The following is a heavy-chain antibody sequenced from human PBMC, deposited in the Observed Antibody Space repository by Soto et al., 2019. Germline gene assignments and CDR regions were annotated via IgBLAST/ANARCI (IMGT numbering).Heavy chain of an antibody. Sequence: ASVKVSCKASGYPFTSYYMHWVRQAPGQGLEWMGIINPSGGSTSYAQKFQGRVTMTRDTSTSTVYMELSSLRSEDTAVYYCARDLRGYYDILTGYYIKNYNYYGMDVWGQGTTVTVSS. V-gene: IGHV1-46*01. CDR3: ARDLRGYYDILTGYYIKNYNYYGMDV. D-gene: IGHD3-9*01. J-gene: IGHJ6*02. CDR2: INPSGGST. CDR1: GYPFTSYY.